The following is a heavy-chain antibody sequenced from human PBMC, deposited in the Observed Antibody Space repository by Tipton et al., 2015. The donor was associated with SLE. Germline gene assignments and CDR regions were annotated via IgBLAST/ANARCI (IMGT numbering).Heavy chain of an antibody. D-gene: IGHD2-21*01. V-gene: IGHV4-61*09. Sequence: TLSLTCTVSGASLRSGGYYWSWIRQPAGKGLEWLGQIYTTGTTTYSPSLKSRLTISVDTSKNQFSLKLSSVTAADTAVYYCARTDSGGDLFVFDSWGQGTLVTVSS. J-gene: IGHJ4*02. CDR3: ARTDSGGDLFVFDS. CDR1: GASLRSGGYY. CDR2: IYTTGTT.